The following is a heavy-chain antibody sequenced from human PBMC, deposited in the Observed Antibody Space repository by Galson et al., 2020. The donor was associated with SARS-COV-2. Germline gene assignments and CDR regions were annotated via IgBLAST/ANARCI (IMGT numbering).Heavy chain of an antibody. J-gene: IGHJ4*02. D-gene: IGHD4-17*01. V-gene: IGHV4-38-2*02. Sequence: SETLSLTCAVSGYSIDSGYYWGWLRQPPGKGLEWIGSIYHRGSTYYNPSLKSRVTISVDTSKNQFSLNLSSVTASDTAVYYCARDPLSDYGGNSHFDYWGQGILVTVSS. CDR3: ARDPLSDYGGNSHFDY. CDR2: IYHRGST. CDR1: GYSIDSGYY.